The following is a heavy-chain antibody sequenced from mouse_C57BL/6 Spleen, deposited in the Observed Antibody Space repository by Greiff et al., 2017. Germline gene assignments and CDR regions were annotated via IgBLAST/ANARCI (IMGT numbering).Heavy chain of an antibody. Sequence: VQLQQSGPGLVKPSQSLSLTCSVTGYSITSGYYWNWIRQFPGNKLEWMGYISYDGSNNYNPSLKNRISITRDTSKNPFFLKLKSVTTEDTATDYCARGDYGSSYWYFDVWGTGTTVTVSS. CDR2: ISYDGSN. CDR1: GYSITSGYY. V-gene: IGHV3-6*01. D-gene: IGHD1-1*01. J-gene: IGHJ1*03. CDR3: ARGDYGSSYWYFDV.